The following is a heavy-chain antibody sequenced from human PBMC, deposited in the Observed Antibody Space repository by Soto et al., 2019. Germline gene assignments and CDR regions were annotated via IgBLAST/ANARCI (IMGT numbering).Heavy chain of an antibody. CDR3: ARDDGSSWQLDY. CDR2: IIPGNGNT. Sequence: ASVKVSCKASGYTFSTYALHWVRQAPGQTLEWMGWIIPGNGNTRYSQKFQGRATITRDISANTVYMELSSLASEDMAVYYCARDDGSSWQLDYWGQGALVTVSS. CDR1: GYTFSTYA. J-gene: IGHJ4*02. V-gene: IGHV1-3*01. D-gene: IGHD6-13*01.